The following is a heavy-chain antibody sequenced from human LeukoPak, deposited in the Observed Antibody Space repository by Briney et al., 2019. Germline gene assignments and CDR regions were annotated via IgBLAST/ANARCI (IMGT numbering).Heavy chain of an antibody. CDR1: GGSISSGGYS. CDR2: IYYSGST. V-gene: IGHV4-31*03. D-gene: IGHD3-22*01. J-gene: IGHJ4*02. CDR3: ARVCYDSSGDYFDY. Sequence: PSETLSLTCTVSGGSISSGGYSWSWIRQHPGKGLEWIGYIYYSGSTYYNPSLKSRVTISVDTSKNQFSLKLSSVTAADTAVYYCARVCYDSSGDYFDYWGQGTLVTVSS.